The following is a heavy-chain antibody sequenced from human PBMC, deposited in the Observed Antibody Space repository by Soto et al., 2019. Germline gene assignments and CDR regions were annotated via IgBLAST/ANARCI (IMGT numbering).Heavy chain of an antibody. J-gene: IGHJ6*03. Sequence: ASVKVSCKASEYTSTSYDINWVRQATGQGLEWMGWMNPNSGNTGYTQKFKGRVTMTRNTSISTAYMELSSLRSEDTAVYYCARIVSFVYMDVWGKGTTVTVSS. D-gene: IGHD2-15*01. CDR3: ARIVSFVYMDV. V-gene: IGHV1-8*01. CDR1: EYTSTSYD. CDR2: MNPNSGNT.